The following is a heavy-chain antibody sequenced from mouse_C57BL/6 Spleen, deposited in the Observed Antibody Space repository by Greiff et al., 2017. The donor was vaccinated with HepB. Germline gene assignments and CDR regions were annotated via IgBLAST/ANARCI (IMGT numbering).Heavy chain of an antibody. J-gene: IGHJ3*01. Sequence: EVQVVESGGGLVQPGGSLKLSCAASGFTFSDYYMYWVRQTPEKRLEWVAYISNGGGSTYYPDTVKGRFTISRDNAKNTLYLQMSRLKSEDTAMYYCARHVLLGRGFAYWGQGTLVTVSA. V-gene: IGHV5-12*01. CDR1: GFTFSDYY. CDR2: ISNGGGST. CDR3: ARHVLLGRGFAY. D-gene: IGHD4-1*01.